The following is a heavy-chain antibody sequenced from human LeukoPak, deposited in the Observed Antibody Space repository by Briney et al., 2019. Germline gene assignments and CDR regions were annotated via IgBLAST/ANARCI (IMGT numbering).Heavy chain of an antibody. CDR3: ARDGGFGEFPSYYFDY. D-gene: IGHD3-10*01. J-gene: IGHJ4*02. Sequence: QPGGSLRLSCAASGFTFSSYAMHWVRQAPGKGLEWVAVISYDGSNKYYADSVKGRFTISRDNSKNTLYLQMNSLRAEDTAVYYCARDGGFGEFPSYYFDYWGQGTLVTVSS. V-gene: IGHV3-30-3*01. CDR2: ISYDGSNK. CDR1: GFTFSSYA.